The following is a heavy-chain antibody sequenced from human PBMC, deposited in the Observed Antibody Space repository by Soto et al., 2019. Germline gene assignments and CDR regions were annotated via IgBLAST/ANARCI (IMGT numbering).Heavy chain of an antibody. V-gene: IGHV3-23*01. D-gene: IGHD3-22*01. CDR2: ISGSGGST. J-gene: IGHJ3*02. CDR1: GFTFSSYA. Sequence: GGSLRLSCAASGFTFSSYAMRWVRQAPGKGLEWVPAISGSGGSTYYADSVKGRFTISRDNSKNTLYLQMNSLRAEDTAVYYCAKDQGYYDSSGLVADAFDIWGQGTMVTVSS. CDR3: AKDQGYYDSSGLVADAFDI.